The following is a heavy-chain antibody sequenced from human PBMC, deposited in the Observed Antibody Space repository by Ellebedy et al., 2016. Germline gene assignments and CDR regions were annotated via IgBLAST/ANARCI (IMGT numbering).Heavy chain of an antibody. V-gene: IGHV1-46*01. Sequence: ASVKVSCKASGYTFTSCYIHWVRQAPGQGLEWMGIINPSGGSTRYAQKLQGRVTMTRDTSTSTVYMELSSLRSEDTAVYYCARAHYGSGSYSHFDYWGQGTLVTVSS. D-gene: IGHD3-10*01. J-gene: IGHJ4*02. CDR3: ARAHYGSGSYSHFDY. CDR2: INPSGGST. CDR1: GYTFTSCY.